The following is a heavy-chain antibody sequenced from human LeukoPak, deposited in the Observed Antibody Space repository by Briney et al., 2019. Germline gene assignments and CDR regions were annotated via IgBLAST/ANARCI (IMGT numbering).Heavy chain of an antibody. Sequence: GGSLRLSCAASGFTFSSYAMSWVRQAPGKGLEWVSAISGSGGSTYYADSVKGRFTISRDNSKNTLYLQMNSLRAEDTAVYYCARAGPEGSYFWPGGNWFDPWGQGTLVTVSS. CDR1: GFTFSSYA. CDR3: ARAGPEGSYFWPGGNWFDP. CDR2: ISGSGGST. D-gene: IGHD1-26*01. J-gene: IGHJ5*02. V-gene: IGHV3-23*01.